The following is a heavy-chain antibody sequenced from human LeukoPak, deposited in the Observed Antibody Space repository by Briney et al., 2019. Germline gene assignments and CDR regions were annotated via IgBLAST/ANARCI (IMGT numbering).Heavy chain of an antibody. D-gene: IGHD3-22*01. J-gene: IGHJ4*02. CDR1: GDSLSSYY. CDR2: IYYSGST. Sequence: SETLSLTCTVSGDSLSSYYWSWIRQPPGKGLEWIGYIYYSGSTNYNPSLKSRVTISVDTSKNQFSLKLSSVTAADTAVYYCAGSNTYSSGYYRFYYWVQGTLVTVSS. CDR3: AGSNTYSSGYYRFYY. V-gene: IGHV4-59*01.